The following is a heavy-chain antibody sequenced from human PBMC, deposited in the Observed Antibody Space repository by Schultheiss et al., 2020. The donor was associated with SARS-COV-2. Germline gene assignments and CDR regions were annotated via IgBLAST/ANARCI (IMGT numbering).Heavy chain of an antibody. Sequence: GESLKISCAASGFTFSSHWMHWVRQSPGEGLLWVSRINPDGSSTGYADSAKGRFTISRDNAKNTLYLQMNSLRAEDTAVYYCVRHLDYWGQGTLVTVSS. CDR1: GFTFSSHW. CDR2: INPDGSST. V-gene: IGHV3-74*01. CDR3: VRHLDY. J-gene: IGHJ4*02.